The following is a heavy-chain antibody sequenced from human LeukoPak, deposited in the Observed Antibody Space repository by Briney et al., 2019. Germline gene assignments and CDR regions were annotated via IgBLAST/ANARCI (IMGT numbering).Heavy chain of an antibody. J-gene: IGHJ1*01. D-gene: IGHD2-15*01. Sequence: PGGSLRLSCAASGFTFSRYSMNWVRQAPGKGGEGVSYISSSSSTIYYADSVKGRFTISRDNAKNSLYLQMNSLRDEDTAVYYCARVSPGSCSGGSCSFQHWGQGTLVTVSS. CDR2: ISSSSSTI. CDR1: GFTFSRYS. V-gene: IGHV3-48*02. CDR3: ARVSPGSCSGGSCSFQH.